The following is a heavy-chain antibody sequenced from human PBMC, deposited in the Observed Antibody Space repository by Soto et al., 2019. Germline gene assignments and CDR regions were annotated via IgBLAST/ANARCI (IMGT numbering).Heavy chain of an antibody. Sequence: QVRLQESGPGLVKPSETLSLSCLVSGDSVGNGPYYWSWIRQSPGEGLEWIAYIYYSGSTNGNPSLESHVNISIDMSKNQFFLELRSVTAADAAVYFCARVGSSCHSGGCYYYYGLGVWGQGTTVAISS. D-gene: IGHD1-26*01. CDR2: IYYSGST. J-gene: IGHJ6*02. CDR1: GDSVGNGPYY. CDR3: ARVGSSCHSGGCYYYYGLGV. V-gene: IGHV4-61*01.